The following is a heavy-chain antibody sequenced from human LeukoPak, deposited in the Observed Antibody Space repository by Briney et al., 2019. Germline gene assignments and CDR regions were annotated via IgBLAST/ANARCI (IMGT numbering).Heavy chain of an antibody. D-gene: IGHD3-22*01. Sequence: PGGSLRLSCAASGFTFSSYAMSWVRQAPGKGLEWVSAISGSGGSTYYADSVKGRFTISRDNSKNTLYLQMNSLRAEDTAVYYCAREPPRRSGYYYEEVNHWGQGTLVTVSS. J-gene: IGHJ5*02. V-gene: IGHV3-23*01. CDR2: ISGSGGST. CDR1: GFTFSSYA. CDR3: AREPPRRSGYYYEEVNH.